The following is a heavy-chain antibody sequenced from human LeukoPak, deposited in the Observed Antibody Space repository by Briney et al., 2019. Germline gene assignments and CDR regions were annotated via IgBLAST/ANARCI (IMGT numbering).Heavy chain of an antibody. CDR1: GFTFTNYA. J-gene: IGHJ6*02. CDR3: AKHVFGLRRPYGMDV. V-gene: IGHV3-23*01. Sequence: PGGSLRLSCAASGFTFTNYAMNWVRQAPGKGLEWVSAISGSGGSTYYADSVKGRFTISRDNSKNTLYLQMNSLRAEDTAVYYCAKHVFGLRRPYGMDVWGQGTTVTVSS. D-gene: IGHD4-17*01. CDR2: ISGSGGST.